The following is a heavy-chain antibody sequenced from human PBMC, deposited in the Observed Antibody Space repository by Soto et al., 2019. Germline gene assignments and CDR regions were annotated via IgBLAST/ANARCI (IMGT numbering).Heavy chain of an antibody. CDR2: IVVGSGNT. V-gene: IGHV1-58*01. Sequence: GASVKVSCKASGFTFTSSAVQWVRQARGQRLEWIGWIVVGSGNTNYAQKFQERVTITRDMSTSTAYMKLSSLRSEDTAVYYCAAGSGLLQHNYWGQGTLVTVSS. J-gene: IGHJ4*02. D-gene: IGHD2-15*01. CDR3: AAGSGLLQHNY. CDR1: GFTFTSSA.